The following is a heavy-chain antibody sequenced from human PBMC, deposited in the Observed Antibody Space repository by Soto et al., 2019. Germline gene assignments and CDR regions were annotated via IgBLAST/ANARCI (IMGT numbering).Heavy chain of an antibody. CDR3: ARVTVLIVGSVFSTPFDF. CDR2: ISYSGST. J-gene: IGHJ4*02. CDR1: GASVSSGGFS. V-gene: IGHV4-61*08. Sequence: PSETLSLTCTVAGASVSSGGFSWSWIRQPPGKGLEWIGSISYSGSTTYYPALRSRVTISVDTSKNQFSLRLNSVTAADTAIYFCARVTVLIVGSVFSTPFDFWGQGTLVTSPQ. D-gene: IGHD1-26*01.